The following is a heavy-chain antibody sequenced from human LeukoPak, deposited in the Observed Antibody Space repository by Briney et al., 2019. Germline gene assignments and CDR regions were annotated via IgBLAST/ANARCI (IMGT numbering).Heavy chain of an antibody. V-gene: IGHV3-53*01. CDR3: ARGSLKGSGSYYDAFDI. CDR2: IYGGGST. Sequence: GGSLRLSCAASGFTVSSNYMSWVRQAPGKGLEWVSVIYGGGSTYYADSVKGRFTISRDNSKNTLYLQMNSLRAEDTAVYYCARGSLKGSGSYYDAFDIWGQGTMVTVSS. J-gene: IGHJ3*02. CDR1: GFTVSSNY. D-gene: IGHD3-10*01.